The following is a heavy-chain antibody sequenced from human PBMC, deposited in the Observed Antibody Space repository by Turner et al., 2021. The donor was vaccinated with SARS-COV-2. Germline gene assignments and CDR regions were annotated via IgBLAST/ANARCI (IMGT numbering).Heavy chain of an antibody. CDR2: TSDSGYP. Sequence: QVQLQESSPGLVNPSETLSLTCIVSGASITSYYWSWIRQPPGRGLEWMGYTSDSGYPIYNPSLKSRVTISTDKSRNQFSLRVNSVTAADTAVYFCARLRLGVNLNYFDYWGQGTLVAVSS. D-gene: IGHD2-8*01. CDR3: ARLRLGVNLNYFDY. CDR1: GASITSYY. V-gene: IGHV4-59*08. J-gene: IGHJ4*02.